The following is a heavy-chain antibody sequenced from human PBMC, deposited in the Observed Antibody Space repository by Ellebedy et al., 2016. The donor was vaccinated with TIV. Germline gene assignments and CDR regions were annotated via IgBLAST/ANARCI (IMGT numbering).Heavy chain of an antibody. CDR1: GYTFTSYY. Sequence: AASVKVSCKASGYTFTSYYMHWVRQAPGQGLEWMGWVSPNSGYTSYAQKFQGRVTMTRDTSITTAYMELSSLKSEDTAVYYCTRGLWELIDWGQGTLVTVSS. CDR3: TRGLWELID. D-gene: IGHD1-26*01. J-gene: IGHJ4*02. CDR2: VSPNSGYT. V-gene: IGHV1-8*02.